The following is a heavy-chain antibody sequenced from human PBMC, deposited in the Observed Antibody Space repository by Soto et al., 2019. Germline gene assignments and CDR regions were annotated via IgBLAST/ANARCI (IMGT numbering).Heavy chain of an antibody. Sequence: SETLSLTCTVSGGSVSSSSYYWGWIRQPPGKGLEWIGNIYYSGSTYYNPSLKNRVTISVDTAKNQFSLKLSSVTAADTAVYYCARFWGYYYDSSGYLEYFQHWGQGTLVTVSS. J-gene: IGHJ1*01. CDR2: IYYSGST. CDR3: ARFWGYYYDSSGYLEYFQH. CDR1: GGSVSSSSYY. D-gene: IGHD3-22*01. V-gene: IGHV4-39*01.